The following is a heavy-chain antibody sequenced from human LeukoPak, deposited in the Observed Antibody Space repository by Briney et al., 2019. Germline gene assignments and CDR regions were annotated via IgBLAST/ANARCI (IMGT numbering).Heavy chain of an antibody. D-gene: IGHD5-24*01. Sequence: SETLSLTCTVSGGSFSSYYRSWIRPPAGKGLEWIGRIYTSGSTNYNSSLKSRVTMSVDTSKNQVSLKLSSVTAADTAVYYCATGDGYNSFDYWGQGTLVTVS. J-gene: IGHJ4*02. V-gene: IGHV4-4*07. CDR1: GGSFSSYY. CDR3: ATGDGYNSFDY. CDR2: IYTSGST.